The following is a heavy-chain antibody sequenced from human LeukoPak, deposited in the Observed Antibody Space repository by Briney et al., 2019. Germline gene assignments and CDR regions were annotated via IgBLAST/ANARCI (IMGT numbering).Heavy chain of an antibody. CDR1: GFTFDDYA. D-gene: IGHD4-17*01. CDR3: AKSWGSYGDRYYFGMDV. Sequence: TGGSLRLSCAASGFTFDDYAMYWVRQVPGKGLEWVSGISWNSGKAGYADSVKGRFTISRDNAKSSLYLQMSSLRVEDTALYYCAKSWGSYGDRYYFGMDVWGQGTTVTVSS. V-gene: IGHV3-9*01. J-gene: IGHJ6*02. CDR2: ISWNSGKA.